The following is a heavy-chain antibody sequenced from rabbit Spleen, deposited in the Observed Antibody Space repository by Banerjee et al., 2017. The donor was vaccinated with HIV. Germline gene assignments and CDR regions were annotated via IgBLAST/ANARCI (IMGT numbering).Heavy chain of an antibody. J-gene: IGHJ4*01. Sequence: VESGGGLVKPGASLTLTCTASGFSFSSNYDMCWVRQAPGKGLEWIACIDVAKSGDTYYTNWAKGRFTISKTSSTTVTLQMTSLTAADTATYFCARVSETSGWGEDLWGPGTLVTVS. D-gene: IGHD4-1*01. CDR3: ARVSETSGWGEDL. V-gene: IGHV1S40*01. CDR2: IDVAKSGDT. CDR1: GFSFSSNYD.